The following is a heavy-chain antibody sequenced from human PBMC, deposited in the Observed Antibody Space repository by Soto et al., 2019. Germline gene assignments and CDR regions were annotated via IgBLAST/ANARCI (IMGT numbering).Heavy chain of an antibody. CDR2: ISYDGSYK. D-gene: IGHD3-3*01. CDR3: GRDLATIFGGAY. CDR1: GFTFSSYG. V-gene: IGHV3-30*03. Sequence: QVHLVESGGGVVQPGRSLRLSCAASGFTFSSYGMHWVRQAPGKGLEWVALISYDGSYKYYADSVQGRFTISRDNSKNTLHLQMDSLYTGDTAVYYCGRDLATIFGGAYWGQGTLVTVSS. J-gene: IGHJ4*02.